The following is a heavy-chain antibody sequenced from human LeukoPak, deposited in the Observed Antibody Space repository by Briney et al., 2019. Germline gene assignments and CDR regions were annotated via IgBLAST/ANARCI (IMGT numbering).Heavy chain of an antibody. V-gene: IGHV3-30*02. Sequence: GGSLRLSCAASGFTVSSNYMSWVRQAPGKGLEWVAFIRYDGSNKYYADSVKGRFTISRDNSKNTLYLQMNSLRAEDTAVYYCAKDRVAVAGNLDYWGQGTLVTVSS. CDR1: GFTVSSNY. CDR3: AKDRVAVAGNLDY. J-gene: IGHJ4*02. D-gene: IGHD6-19*01. CDR2: IRYDGSNK.